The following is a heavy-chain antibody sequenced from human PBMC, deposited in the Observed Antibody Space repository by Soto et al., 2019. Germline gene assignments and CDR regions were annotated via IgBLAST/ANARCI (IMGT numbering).Heavy chain of an antibody. CDR2: ISAYNGNT. Sequence: QVQLVQSGAEVKKPGASVKVSCKASGYTFTSYVISWVRQAPGEGLEWMGGISAYNGNTNYAQKLQGRVTMTTDTSTSTAYMELRSLRSDDTAVYYCVVAAQPYYFDYWGQGTLVTVSS. CDR1: GYTFTSYV. J-gene: IGHJ4*02. CDR3: VVAAQPYYFDY. V-gene: IGHV1-18*01. D-gene: IGHD2-15*01.